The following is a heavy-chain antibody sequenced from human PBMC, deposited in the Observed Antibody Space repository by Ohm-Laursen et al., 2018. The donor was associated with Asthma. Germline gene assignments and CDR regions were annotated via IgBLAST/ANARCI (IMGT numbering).Heavy chain of an antibody. CDR1: GGSISGFY. Sequence: TLSLTCTVSGGSISGFYLGWIRPTPGKGLEWIGFLHYSGSTNYNPSLKSRVTIAADTSKNQISLKLSSVTAVDTAVYYCARVASRDFGWLLWWFDPWGQGTPVIVSS. CDR3: ARVASRDFGWLLWWFDP. D-gene: IGHD3-9*01. V-gene: IGHV4-59*01. CDR2: LHYSGST. J-gene: IGHJ5*02.